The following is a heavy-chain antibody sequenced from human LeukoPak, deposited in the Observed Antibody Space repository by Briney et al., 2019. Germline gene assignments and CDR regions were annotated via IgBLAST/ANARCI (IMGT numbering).Heavy chain of an antibody. V-gene: IGHV3-21*01. Sequence: GGSLRLSCAASGFTFSSYSMNWVRQAPGKGLEWVSSISSSSSYIYYVDSVKGRFTISRDNAKNSLYLQMNSLRAEDTAVYYCARDRSGWFAFDIWGQGTMVTVSS. J-gene: IGHJ3*02. CDR1: GFTFSSYS. D-gene: IGHD6-19*01. CDR3: ARDRSGWFAFDI. CDR2: ISSSSSYI.